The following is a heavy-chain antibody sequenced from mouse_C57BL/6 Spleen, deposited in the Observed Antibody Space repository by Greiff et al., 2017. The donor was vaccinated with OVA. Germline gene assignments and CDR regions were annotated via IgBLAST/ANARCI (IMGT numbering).Heavy chain of an antibody. CDR3: ASGRDYGWFAY. V-gene: IGHV1-63*01. CDR1: GYTFTNYW. CDR2: IYPGGGYT. D-gene: IGHD2-4*01. J-gene: IGHJ3*01. Sequence: QVQLQQSGAELVRPGTSVKMSCKASGYTFTNYWIGWAKQRPGHGLEWIGDIYPGGGYTNYNEKFKGKATLTADKSSNTAYMQCSSLTAEDSAIYYCASGRDYGWFAYWGQGTLVTGSA.